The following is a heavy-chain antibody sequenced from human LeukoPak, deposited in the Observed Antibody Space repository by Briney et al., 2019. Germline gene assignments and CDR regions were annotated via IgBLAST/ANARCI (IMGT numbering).Heavy chain of an antibody. CDR2: ISGSGGCT. Sequence: SGGSLRLSCAASGFTFSSYAMSWVRQAPGKGLEWVSAISGSGGCTYYADSVKGRFTISRDNSKNTLYLQMNSLRAEDTAVYYCAKELLAVAGTGVDYWGQGTLVTVSS. V-gene: IGHV3-23*01. J-gene: IGHJ4*02. CDR1: GFTFSSYA. D-gene: IGHD6-19*01. CDR3: AKELLAVAGTGVDY.